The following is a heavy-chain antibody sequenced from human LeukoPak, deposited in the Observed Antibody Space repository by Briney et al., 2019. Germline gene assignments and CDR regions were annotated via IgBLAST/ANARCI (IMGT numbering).Heavy chain of an antibody. Sequence: TGGSLRLSCAASGFTFSSYWMHWVRQAPGKGLEWVSAISGSGGSTYYADSVKGRFTISRDNSKNTLYLQMNSLRAEDTAVYYCAKVYYDSSGYLLPIDYWGQGTLVTVSS. D-gene: IGHD3-22*01. V-gene: IGHV3-23*01. CDR1: GFTFSSYW. J-gene: IGHJ4*02. CDR2: ISGSGGST. CDR3: AKVYYDSSGYLLPIDY.